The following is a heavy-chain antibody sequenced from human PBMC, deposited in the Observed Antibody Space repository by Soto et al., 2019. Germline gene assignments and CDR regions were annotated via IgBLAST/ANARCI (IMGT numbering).Heavy chain of an antibody. CDR1: GFIFNSYD. V-gene: IGHV3-30*18. Sequence: QVQLIESGGGVVQPGRSLRLSCAASGFIFNSYDMHWVRQAPGKGLEWVAFLSHDGSKRFYADSLKGRITMSRDNFNNTLYLEVHRLRPEDTAVYYCAEDLIGYCGGSTCNIFPSWGQGTRVTVSS. CDR2: LSHDGSKR. J-gene: IGHJ4*02. D-gene: IGHD2-2*01. CDR3: AEDLIGYCGGSTCNIFPS.